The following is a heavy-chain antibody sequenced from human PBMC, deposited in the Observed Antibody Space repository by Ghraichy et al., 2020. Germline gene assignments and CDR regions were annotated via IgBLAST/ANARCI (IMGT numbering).Heavy chain of an antibody. CDR3: ARDYYGSGSFDY. J-gene: IGHJ4*02. CDR1: GFTFSSYA. CDR2: ISYDGSNK. Sequence: GGSLRLSCAASGFTFSSYAMHWVRQAPGKGLEWVAVISYDGSNKYYADSVKGRFTISRDNSKNTLYLQMNSLRAEDTAVYYCARDYYGSGSFDYWGQGTLVTVSS. V-gene: IGHV3-30-3*01. D-gene: IGHD3-10*01.